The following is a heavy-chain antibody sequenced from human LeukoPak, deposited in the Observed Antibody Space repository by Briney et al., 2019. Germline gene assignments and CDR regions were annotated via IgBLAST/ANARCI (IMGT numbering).Heavy chain of an antibody. CDR3: ARNWIFSSGYYYFDY. V-gene: IGHV1-2*02. J-gene: IGHJ4*02. CDR2: INPNSGGT. Sequence: ASVKVSCKASGYTFTGYYMHWVRQAPGQGLEWMGWINPNSGGTNYAQKFQGRVTMTRDTSISTAYMELSRLTSDDTAVYYCARNWIFSSGYYYFDYWGQGTLVTVSS. CDR1: GYTFTGYY. D-gene: IGHD3-22*01.